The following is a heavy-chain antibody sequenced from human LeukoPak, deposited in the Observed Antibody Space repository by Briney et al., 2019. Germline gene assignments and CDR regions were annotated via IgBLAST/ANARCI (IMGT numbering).Heavy chain of an antibody. Sequence: GGSLRLSCAVSGFTFISYAMNWVRQAPGKGLGWVSGISGSGGSTYYADSVKGRFTISRDNAKNSLYLQMNSLRAEDTAVYFCARQQQQLWYDWGQGTLVTVSS. V-gene: IGHV3-23*01. CDR1: GFTFISYA. CDR2: ISGSGGST. J-gene: IGHJ4*02. CDR3: ARQQQQLWYD. D-gene: IGHD5-18*01.